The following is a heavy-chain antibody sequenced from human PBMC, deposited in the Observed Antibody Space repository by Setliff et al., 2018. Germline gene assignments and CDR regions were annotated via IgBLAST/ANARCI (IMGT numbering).Heavy chain of an antibody. CDR1: GFTFSDYY. CDR2: IPSSGTTT. D-gene: IGHD2-2*03. CDR3: ARDGYPGTS. V-gene: IGHV3-11*01. J-gene: IGHJ5*02. Sequence: GGSLRLSCAASGFTFSDYYMSWIRQAPGKGLEWVSYIPSSGTTTFYTDSVKGRFAISRDTARNSLYLQMNSLRVEDTAVYYCARDGYPGTSWGQGTLVTVSS.